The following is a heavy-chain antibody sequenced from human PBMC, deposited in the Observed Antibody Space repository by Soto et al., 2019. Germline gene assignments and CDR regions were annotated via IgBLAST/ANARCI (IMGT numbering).Heavy chain of an antibody. J-gene: IGHJ4*02. CDR1: GFTFSSYA. Sequence: EVQLLESGGGLVQPGGSLRLSCAASGFTFSSYAMSWVRQAPGKGLEWVSAISGSGGSTYYADSVKGRFTISRDNSENTLYLQMNSLRAEDTAVYYCARDHGAGLSGYWGQGTLVTVSS. CDR3: ARDHGAGLSGY. D-gene: IGHD6-19*01. V-gene: IGHV3-23*01. CDR2: ISGSGGST.